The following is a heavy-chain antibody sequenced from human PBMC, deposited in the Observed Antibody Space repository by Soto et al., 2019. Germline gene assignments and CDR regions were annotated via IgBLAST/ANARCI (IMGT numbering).Heavy chain of an antibody. J-gene: IGHJ4*02. CDR2: IIPIFGTA. D-gene: IGHD2-15*01. CDR3: ASLGYCSGGSCLHFDY. CDR1: GGTFSSYA. V-gene: IGHV1-69*06. Sequence: GASVKVSCKASGGTFSSYAISWVRQAPGQGLEWMGGIIPIFGTANYAQKFQGRVTITADKSTSTAYMELSSLRSEDTAVYYCASLGYCSGGSCLHFDYWGQGTLVTVPQ.